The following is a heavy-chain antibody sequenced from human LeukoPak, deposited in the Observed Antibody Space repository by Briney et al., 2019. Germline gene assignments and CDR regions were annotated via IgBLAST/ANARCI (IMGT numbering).Heavy chain of an antibody. CDR3: AKDRASLYYYDTSGSGLDH. J-gene: IGHJ4*02. CDR2: ISWNSGSI. CDR1: GFTFDDYA. V-gene: IGHV3-9*01. Sequence: GGSLRLSCAASGFTFDDYAMHWVRQAPGKGLEWVSGISWNSGSIGYADSVKGRFTISRDNAKNSLYLQMNSLRAEDTALYYCAKDRASLYYYDTSGSGLDHWGQGTLVTVSS. D-gene: IGHD3-22*01.